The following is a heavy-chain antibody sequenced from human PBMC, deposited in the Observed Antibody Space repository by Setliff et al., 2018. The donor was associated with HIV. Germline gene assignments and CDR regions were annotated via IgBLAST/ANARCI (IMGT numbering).Heavy chain of an antibody. J-gene: IGHJ4*02. CDR2: MSFSANS. CDR3: ARGAGAFGAKLDS. Sequence: ETLSLTCNVSGDSIKDYYWSWIRQPPGKGLEWLGYMSFSANSNYNPSLKNRITISIDTSKNQFSLRLKSVTAADAAIYYYARGAGAFGAKLDSWGQGSLVTVSS. D-gene: IGHD3-10*01. V-gene: IGHV4-59*01. CDR1: GDSIKDYY.